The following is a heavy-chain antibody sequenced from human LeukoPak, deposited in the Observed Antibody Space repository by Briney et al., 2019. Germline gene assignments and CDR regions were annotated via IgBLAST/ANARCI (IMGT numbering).Heavy chain of an antibody. Sequence: SVKVSCKASGGTFSSYAISWVRQAPGQGLEWMGGIIPIFGTANYAQKFQGRVTITADESTSIAYMELSSLRSEDTAVYYCAWATYYDFGGGYRYNWFDPWGQGTLVTVSS. CDR1: GGTFSSYA. J-gene: IGHJ5*02. V-gene: IGHV1-69*13. CDR3: AWATYYDFGGGYRYNWFDP. CDR2: IIPIFGTA. D-gene: IGHD3-3*01.